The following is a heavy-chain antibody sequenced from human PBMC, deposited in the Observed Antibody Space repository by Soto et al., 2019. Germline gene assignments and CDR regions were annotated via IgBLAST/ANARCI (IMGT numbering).Heavy chain of an antibody. J-gene: IGHJ4*02. CDR2: ISYDGSNK. CDR1: GFTFSSYG. D-gene: IGHD3-3*01. V-gene: IGHV3-30*18. CDR3: AKVGPLRFLEWLPYFDY. Sequence: QVQLVESGGGVVQPGRSLRLSCAASGFTFSSYGMHWVRQAPGKGLEWVAVISYDGSNKYYADSVKGRFTIFRDNSKNTLYLQMNSLRAEDTAVYYCAKVGPLRFLEWLPYFDYWGQGTLVTVSS.